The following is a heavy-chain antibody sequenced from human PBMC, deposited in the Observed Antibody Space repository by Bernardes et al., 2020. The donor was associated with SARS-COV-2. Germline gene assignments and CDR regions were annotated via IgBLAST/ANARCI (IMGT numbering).Heavy chain of an antibody. CDR2: INQDGGEK. Sequence: GGSLRLSCAGSGFTFNIYWMSWVRQAPGKGLEWVANINQDGGEKDYVDSVKGRFTISRDNAKNSLYLQMNSLRAEDTGVYYCATHGPVWGQGTTVTVSS. CDR1: GFTFNIYW. V-gene: IGHV3-7*01. CDR3: ATHGPV. D-gene: IGHD2-8*01. J-gene: IGHJ6*02.